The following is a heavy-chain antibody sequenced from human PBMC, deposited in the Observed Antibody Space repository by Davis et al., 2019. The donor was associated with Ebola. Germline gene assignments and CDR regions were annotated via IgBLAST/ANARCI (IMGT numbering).Heavy chain of an antibody. V-gene: IGHV3-30*07. CDR2: IVDNGARE. D-gene: IGHD1-26*01. CDR1: GFTFGSSA. CDR3: ARGGTGIVAS. J-gene: IGHJ4*02. Sequence: GGSLRLSCAASGFTFGSSAMHWVRQAPGKGLEWLAVIVDNGARENYADSVKGRFTISRDNAKNSLYLQMNSLRAEDTAVYYCARGGTGIVASWGQGTLVTVSS.